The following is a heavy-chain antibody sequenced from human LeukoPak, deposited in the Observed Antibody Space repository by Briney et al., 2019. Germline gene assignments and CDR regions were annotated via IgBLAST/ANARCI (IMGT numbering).Heavy chain of an antibody. Sequence: ASVKVSCKASGYTFTSYGISLVRQAPGQGLEWMGWISAYNGNTNYAQKFQGRATLTRATSTSTVYMELSSLRSEDTAVYYCASVYKYGMDVWGQGTTVIVSS. CDR1: GYTFTSYG. V-gene: IGHV1-18*01. J-gene: IGHJ6*02. CDR2: ISAYNGNT. CDR3: ASVYKYGMDV.